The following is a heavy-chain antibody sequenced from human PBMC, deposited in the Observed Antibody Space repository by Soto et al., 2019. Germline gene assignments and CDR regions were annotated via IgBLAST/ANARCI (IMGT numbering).Heavy chain of an antibody. CDR2: IDPSDSYI. J-gene: IGHJ5*02. CDR3: ARHGQLALFDQ. V-gene: IGHV5-10-1*01. Sequence: GESLKISCQGSGYSFPSYWISWVRQMPGKGLQWMGRIDPSDSYINYSPSFEGHVNISIDKSINTAYLQWSSLKASAKAIYYCARHGQLALFDQWGQGTLVTVSS. D-gene: IGHD6-6*01. CDR1: GYSFPSYW.